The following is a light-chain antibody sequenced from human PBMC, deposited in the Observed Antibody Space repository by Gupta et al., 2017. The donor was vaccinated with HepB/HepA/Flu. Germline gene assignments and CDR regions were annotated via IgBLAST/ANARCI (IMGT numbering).Light chain of an antibody. CDR3: QSYDSSLSGSYA. CDR2: GNS. CDR1: SPNIGAGYD. J-gene: IGLJ1*01. V-gene: IGLV1-40*01. Sequence: QSVLTQPPSVSGAPGQRVTISCTGSSPNIGAGYDVHWYQQLPGTAPKLLIYGNSNRPSGVPDRFSGSKSGTSASLAITGLQAEDEADYYCQSYDSSLSGSYAFGTGTKVTVL.